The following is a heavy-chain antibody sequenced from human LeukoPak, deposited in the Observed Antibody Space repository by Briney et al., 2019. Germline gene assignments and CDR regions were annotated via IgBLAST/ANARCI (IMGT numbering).Heavy chain of an antibody. CDR1: GFTFSSYE. D-gene: IGHD1-7*01. Sequence: GGSLRLSCAASGFTFSSYEMNWVRQAPGKGLEWVSSISSSSSYIYYADSVKGRFTISRDNAKNSLYLQMNSLRAEDTAVYYCAGLNWNSDPFDPWGQGTLVTVSS. CDR2: ISSSSSYI. J-gene: IGHJ5*02. V-gene: IGHV3-21*01. CDR3: AGLNWNSDPFDP.